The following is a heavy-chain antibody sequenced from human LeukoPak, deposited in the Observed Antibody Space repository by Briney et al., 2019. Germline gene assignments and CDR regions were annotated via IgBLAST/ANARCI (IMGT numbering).Heavy chain of an antibody. D-gene: IGHD2-15*01. Sequence: ASVKVSCKASGYTFTSYYMHWVRQAPGQGLEWMGIINPSGGSTNYAQKFQGRVTMTRDTSTSTVYMELSSLRSEDTAVYYCARAVGAAYYFDYWGQGTLVTVSS. J-gene: IGHJ4*02. CDR3: ARAVGAAYYFDY. CDR1: GYTFTSYY. V-gene: IGHV1-46*01. CDR2: INPSGGST.